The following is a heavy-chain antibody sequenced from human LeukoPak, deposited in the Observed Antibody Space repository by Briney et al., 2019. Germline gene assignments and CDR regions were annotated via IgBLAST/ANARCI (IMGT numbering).Heavy chain of an antibody. Sequence: WGVLRLSCAVSGFTFSNYSMNWVRQTPGKGLEWIAYIIDSGKTVYYADSVKGRFTISRDNAKNSLYLQMNSLRAEDTAVYYCARADSTMVVWYFDYWGQGALVTVSS. D-gene: IGHD4/OR15-4a*01. CDR1: GFTFSNYS. CDR3: ARADSTMVVWYFDY. V-gene: IGHV3-48*01. CDR2: IIDSGKTV. J-gene: IGHJ4*02.